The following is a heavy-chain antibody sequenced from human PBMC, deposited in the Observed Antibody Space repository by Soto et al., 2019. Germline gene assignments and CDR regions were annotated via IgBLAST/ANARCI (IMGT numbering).Heavy chain of an antibody. J-gene: IGHJ3*02. CDR3: AHRRRDSSNWDDVLDI. CDR2: IYWNDDK. Sequence: QITLWESGPTLVKPTQTLTLTCTFSGFSISTTGVGVGWIRQPPGKALEWLVFIYWNDDKRYNPSLRSRLTITKDTSKNQVVLTMTHMDPVDAGTYYCAHRRRDSSNWDDVLDIWGQGTKVTVSS. CDR1: GFSISTTGVG. D-gene: IGHD3-22*01. V-gene: IGHV2-5*01.